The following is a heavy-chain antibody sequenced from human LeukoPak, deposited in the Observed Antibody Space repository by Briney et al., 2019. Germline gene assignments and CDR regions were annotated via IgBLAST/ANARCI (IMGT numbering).Heavy chain of an antibody. J-gene: IGHJ3*02. CDR2: IIPILGIA. V-gene: IGHV1-69*04. CDR1: GYTFTSYD. CDR3: ARRSYYYDSSGYYGVGYAFDI. D-gene: IGHD3-22*01. Sequence: ASVKVSCKASGYTFTSYDINWVRQAPGQGLEWMGRIIPILGIANYAQKFQGRVTITADKSTSTAYMELSSLRSEDTAVYYCARRSYYYDSSGYYGVGYAFDIWGQGTMVTVSS.